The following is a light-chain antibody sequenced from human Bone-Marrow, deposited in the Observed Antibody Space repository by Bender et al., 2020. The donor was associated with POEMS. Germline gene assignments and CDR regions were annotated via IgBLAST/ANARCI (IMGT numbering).Light chain of an antibody. CDR2: EDT. Sequence: SYELTQPPSVSVSPGQTARITCSGDALPKQYAYWYQQKSGQAPVLVIYEDTKRPSGIPERFSGSSSGTMATLTISGAQVEDEADYYCFSTDTIGNHRTFGGGTKLTVL. J-gene: IGLJ2*01. V-gene: IGLV3-10*01. CDR3: FSTDTIGNHRT. CDR1: ALPKQY.